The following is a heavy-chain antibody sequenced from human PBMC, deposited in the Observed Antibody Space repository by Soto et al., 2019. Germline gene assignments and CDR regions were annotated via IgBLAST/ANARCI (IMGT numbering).Heavy chain of an antibody. CDR1: SGSISSSNW. CDR2: IYHSGST. CDR3: ARGSDGDYDRIWFDP. Sequence: SETLSLTCAVSSGSISSSNWWSWVRQPPGKGLEWIGEIYHSGSTNYNPSLKSRVTISVDKSKNQFSLKLSSVTAADTAVYYCARGSDGDYDRIWFDPWGQGTLVTVSS. V-gene: IGHV4-4*02. J-gene: IGHJ5*02. D-gene: IGHD4-17*01.